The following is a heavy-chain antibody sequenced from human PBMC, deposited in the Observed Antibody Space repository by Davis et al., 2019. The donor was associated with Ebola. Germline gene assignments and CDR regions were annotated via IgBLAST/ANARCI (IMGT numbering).Heavy chain of an antibody. V-gene: IGHV5-51*01. CDR1: GYSFTSYW. CDR2: IYPGDSDT. J-gene: IGHJ4*02. CDR3: ARLPYCSGGSCYYFDY. D-gene: IGHD2-15*01. Sequence: GASLKISCNGSGYSFTSYWIGWVRQMPGKGLEWMGIIYPGDSDTRYSPSFQGQVTISADKSISTAYLQWSSLKASDTAMYYCARLPYCSGGSCYYFDYWGQGTLVTVSS.